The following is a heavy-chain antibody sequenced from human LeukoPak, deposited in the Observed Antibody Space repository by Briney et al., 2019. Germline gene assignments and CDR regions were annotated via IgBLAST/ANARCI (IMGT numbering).Heavy chain of an antibody. Sequence: PSETLSLTCTVSGGSISSSSYYWGWIRQPPGKGLEWIGSIYYSGSTYYNPSLKSRVTISVDTSKNQFSLKLSPVTAADTAVYYCAKSLSSGWLNFDYWGQGTLVTVSS. V-gene: IGHV4-39*07. CDR2: IYYSGST. CDR1: GGSISSSSYY. D-gene: IGHD6-19*01. CDR3: AKSLSSGWLNFDY. J-gene: IGHJ4*02.